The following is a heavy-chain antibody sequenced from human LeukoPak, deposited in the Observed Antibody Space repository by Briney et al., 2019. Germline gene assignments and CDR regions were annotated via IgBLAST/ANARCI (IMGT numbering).Heavy chain of an antibody. J-gene: IGHJ3*02. CDR3: ARHGSGSYFRLSHAFDI. CDR1: GYSISSGYY. Sequence: SETLSLTCAVSGYSISSGYYWGWIRRPPGKGLEWIGSIYHSGSTYYNPSLKSRVTISVDTSKNQFSLKLTSVTAADTAVYYCARHGSGSYFRLSHAFDIWGQGTMVTVSS. V-gene: IGHV4-38-2*01. D-gene: IGHD1-26*01. CDR2: IYHSGST.